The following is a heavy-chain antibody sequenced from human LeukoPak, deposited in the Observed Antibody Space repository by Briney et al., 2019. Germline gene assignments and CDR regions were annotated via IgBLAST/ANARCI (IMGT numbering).Heavy chain of an antibody. D-gene: IGHD4-17*01. CDR3: AILRMTTVTSCDY. J-gene: IGHJ4*02. CDR1: GFTFSSYG. CDR2: ISYDGSNK. Sequence: GGSLRLSCAASGFTFSSYGMHWVRQAPGKGLEWVAVISYDGSNKYYADSVKGRFTISRDNSKNTLYLQMNSLRAEDTAVYYCAILRMTTVTSCDYWGQGTLVTVSS. V-gene: IGHV3-30*03.